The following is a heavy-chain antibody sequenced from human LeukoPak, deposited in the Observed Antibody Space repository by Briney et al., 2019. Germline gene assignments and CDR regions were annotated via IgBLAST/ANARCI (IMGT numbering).Heavy chain of an antibody. D-gene: IGHD3-10*01. CDR3: ARDLYYFGSGNYVPGLPDY. V-gene: IGHV3-48*03. J-gene: IGHJ4*02. CDR1: GFTFSGYE. Sequence: PGGSLRLSCEASGFTFSGYEMSWVRQAPGKGLEWISYISNRGITTYYADSVKGRFTISRDNAKNLLYLQMNSLRAEDTAVYYCARDLYYFGSGNYVPGLPDYWGQGTLVTVSS. CDR2: ISNRGITT.